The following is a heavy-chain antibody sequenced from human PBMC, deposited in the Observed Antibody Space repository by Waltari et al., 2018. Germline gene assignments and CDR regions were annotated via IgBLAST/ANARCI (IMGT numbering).Heavy chain of an antibody. V-gene: IGHV3-48*02. CDR1: GFTFSATS. J-gene: IGHJ6*02. CDR3: ARGITLDV. Sequence: EVQLVESGGGLIQPGGSLRHSCLASGFTFSATSVNWVRQAAGKGLEWVSFISSGGKTIYYADAVKGRFTISRDNAKNSLFLQMNSLRDEDTAVYYCARGITLDVWGQGTTVTVSS. CDR2: ISSGGKTI.